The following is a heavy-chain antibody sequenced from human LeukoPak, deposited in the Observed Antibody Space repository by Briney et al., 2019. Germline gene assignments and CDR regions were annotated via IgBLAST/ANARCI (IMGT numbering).Heavy chain of an antibody. V-gene: IGHV4-59*01. CDR2: IYYSGST. J-gene: IGHJ4*02. CDR1: GGSISSYY. D-gene: IGHD6-19*01. CDR3: ARVGGYSSGPEPSFDY. Sequence: SETLSLTCTVSGGSISSYYWSWIRQPPGKGLEWIGYIYYSGSTNYNPSLKSRVTISVDTSKNQFSLKLSSVTAADTAVYYCARVGGYSSGPEPSFDYWGQGTLVTVSS.